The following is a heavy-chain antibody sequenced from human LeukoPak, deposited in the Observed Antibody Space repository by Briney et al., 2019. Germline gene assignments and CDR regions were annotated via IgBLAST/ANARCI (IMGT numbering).Heavy chain of an antibody. Sequence: PGGSLRLSCAASGFTFSSYEMNWVRQAPGKGLEWVSYISSSGSTIYYADSVKGRFTISRDNAKNSLYLQMNSLRAEDTAVYYCATGAEYCTNGVCYRFDYWGQGTLVTVSS. D-gene: IGHD2-8*01. CDR2: ISSSGSTI. CDR1: GFTFSSYE. J-gene: IGHJ4*02. V-gene: IGHV3-48*03. CDR3: ATGAEYCTNGVCYRFDY.